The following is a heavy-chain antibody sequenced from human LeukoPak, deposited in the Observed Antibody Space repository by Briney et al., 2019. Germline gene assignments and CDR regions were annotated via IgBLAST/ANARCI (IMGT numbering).Heavy chain of an antibody. CDR2: IYYSGST. Sequence: SETLSLTCTVSGGSISSYYWSWIRQPPGKGLEWIGYIYYSGSTNYNPSLKSRVTISVDTSKNQFSLKLSSVTAADTAVYYCARSNGFLESYYYYMDVWGKGTTVTVSS. J-gene: IGHJ6*03. CDR1: GGSISSYY. D-gene: IGHD3-3*01. CDR3: ARSNGFLESYYYYMDV. V-gene: IGHV4-59*01.